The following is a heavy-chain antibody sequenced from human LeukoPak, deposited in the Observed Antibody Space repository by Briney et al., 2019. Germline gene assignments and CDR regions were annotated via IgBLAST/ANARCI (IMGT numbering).Heavy chain of an antibody. CDR2: ISGYNGNT. Sequence: ASVKVSCKASGYTFTNYGISWVRQAPGQGLEWMGWISGYNGNTNYAQELQGRVTMTTDTSTNTAYMELRSLRSDDTAVYYCARDPVHSTYSGSYSGAFDIWGQGTMVTVSS. CDR1: GYTFTNYG. D-gene: IGHD1-26*01. J-gene: IGHJ3*02. CDR3: ARDPVHSTYSGSYSGAFDI. V-gene: IGHV1-18*01.